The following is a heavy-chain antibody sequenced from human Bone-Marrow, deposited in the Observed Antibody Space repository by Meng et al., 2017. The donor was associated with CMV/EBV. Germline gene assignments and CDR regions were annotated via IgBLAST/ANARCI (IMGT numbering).Heavy chain of an antibody. CDR1: GDAISSYW. V-gene: IGHV4-59*01. J-gene: IGHJ4*02. Sequence: SETLSLTCTVSGDAISSYWWGWIRQPPGKGLEWIGHFYYRGSTDYNPSLKSRVTMSADTSKFQFSLKLASLTAADTAVYYCARVGYGYNSWYFDYWGQGMLVTVSS. D-gene: IGHD5-24*01. CDR2: FYYRGST. CDR3: ARVGYGYNSWYFDY.